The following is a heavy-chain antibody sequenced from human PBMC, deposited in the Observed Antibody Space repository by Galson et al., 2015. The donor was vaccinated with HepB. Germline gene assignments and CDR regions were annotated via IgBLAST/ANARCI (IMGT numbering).Heavy chain of an antibody. J-gene: IGHJ4*02. CDR2: ISGRGGNK. CDR3: AKDRAESRGGSGSYHY. D-gene: IGHD3-10*01. CDR1: GFTFSSYA. Sequence: SLRLSCAASGFTFSSYAMSWVRQAPGKGLEWVSAISGRGGNKYYADSVKGRFPISRDNSKNTLYLQMNSLRVEDTAVYYCAKDRAESRGGSGSYHYWGQGTLVTVSS. V-gene: IGHV3-23*01.